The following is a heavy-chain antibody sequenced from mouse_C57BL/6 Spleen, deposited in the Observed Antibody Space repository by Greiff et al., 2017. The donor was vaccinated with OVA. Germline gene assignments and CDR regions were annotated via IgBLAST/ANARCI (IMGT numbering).Heavy chain of an antibody. J-gene: IGHJ4*01. CDR2: IRSKSNNYAT. D-gene: IGHD1-3*01. Sequence: EPGGGLVQPKGSLKLSCAASVFSFNTYAMNWVRQAPGKGLEWVARIRSKSNNYATYYADSVKDRFTISRDDSESMLYLQMNNLKTEDTAMYYCVRHINLDYAMDYWGQGTSVTVSS. V-gene: IGHV10-1*01. CDR1: VFSFNTYA. CDR3: VRHINLDYAMDY.